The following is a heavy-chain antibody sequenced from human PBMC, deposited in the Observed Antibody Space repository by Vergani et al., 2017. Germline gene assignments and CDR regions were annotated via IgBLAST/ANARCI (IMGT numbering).Heavy chain of an antibody. CDR3: TSYADYYYGMDV. CDR2: IRSKAYGGTT. D-gene: IGHD3-16*01. Sequence: VQLVESGGGVVQPGRSLRLSCAASGFTFSSYGMHWVRQAPGKGLEWVGFIRSKAYGGTTEYAASVKGRFTISRDDSKSIAYLQMNSLKTEDTAVYYCTSYADYYYGMDVWGQGTTVTVSS. CDR1: GFTFSSYG. J-gene: IGHJ6*02. V-gene: IGHV3-49*04.